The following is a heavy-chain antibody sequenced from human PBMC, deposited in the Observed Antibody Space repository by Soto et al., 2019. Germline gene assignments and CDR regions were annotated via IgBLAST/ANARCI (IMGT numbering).Heavy chain of an antibody. D-gene: IGHD3-16*02. CDR3: ARLISWTLGGSYPDY. Sequence: QLQLQESGPGLVKPSETLSLTCTVSGGSISSSGYYWGWIRQPPGKGLEWIGNIYYSGTTYYNPSLKSRVTISVDTSKNQFSLKLSSVTAADTAVYYCARLISWTLGGSYPDYWGQGTLVTVSS. V-gene: IGHV4-39*01. CDR2: IYYSGTT. J-gene: IGHJ4*02. CDR1: GGSISSSGYY.